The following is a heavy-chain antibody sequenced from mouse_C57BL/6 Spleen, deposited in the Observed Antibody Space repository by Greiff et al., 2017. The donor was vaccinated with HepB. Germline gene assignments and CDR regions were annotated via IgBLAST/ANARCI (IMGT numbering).Heavy chain of an antibody. CDR3: AVAENYYGYGWYAY. Sequence: QVQLQQPGAELVKPGASVKVSCKASGYTFTSYWMHWVQQRPGQGLEWIGRIHPSDSNTNYNQKFKGKATLTVDKTTSTAYMQLSSLTSEDSAVYDCAVAENYYGYGWYAYWGQGTLVTVST. CDR2: IHPSDSNT. CDR1: GYTFTSYW. D-gene: IGHD2-2*01. V-gene: IGHV1-74*01. J-gene: IGHJ3*01.